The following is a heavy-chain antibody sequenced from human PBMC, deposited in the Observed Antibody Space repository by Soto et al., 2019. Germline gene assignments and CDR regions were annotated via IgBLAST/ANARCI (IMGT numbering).Heavy chain of an antibody. V-gene: IGHV1-69*02. CDR2: IIPILGIA. Sequence: QVQLVQSGAEVKKPGSSVKVSCKASGGTFSSYTISWVRQAPGQGLEWMGRIIPILGIANYAQKFQGRVTITADKSTSTAYMELSSLRSEDTAVYYCARQYGESVREFDYWGQGTLVTVSS. D-gene: IGHD4-17*01. CDR3: ARQYGESVREFDY. J-gene: IGHJ4*02. CDR1: GGTFSSYT.